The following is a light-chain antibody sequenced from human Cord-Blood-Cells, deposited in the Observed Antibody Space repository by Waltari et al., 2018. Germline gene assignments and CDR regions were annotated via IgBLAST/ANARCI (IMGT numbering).Light chain of an antibody. Sequence: DIVMTQSPDSLAVFLGERATINCKSSQSVLYSSNNKNYLAWYQQKPGQPPKLLIYWASTRESGVPDRFSGSGSGTDFTLTISSLQAEDVGVYYCQQYYSTRTFGQGTKVEIK. V-gene: IGKV4-1*01. CDR3: QQYYSTRT. CDR1: QSVLYSSNNKNY. CDR2: WAS. J-gene: IGKJ1*01.